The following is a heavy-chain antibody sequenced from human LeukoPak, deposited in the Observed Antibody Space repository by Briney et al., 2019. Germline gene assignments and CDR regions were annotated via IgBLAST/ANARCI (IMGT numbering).Heavy chain of an antibody. CDR2: ISGSGGST. D-gene: IGHD3-22*01. J-gene: IGHJ4*02. V-gene: IGHV3-23*01. CDR1: GFTFSSYA. CDR3: AKDLEYDSSGYYDY. Sequence: GGSLRLSCAASGFTFSSYAMSWVRQAPGKGLEWVSAISGSGGSTYYADSVKGRFTISGDNSKNTLYLQMNSLRAEDTAVYYCAKDLEYDSSGYYDYWGQGTLVTVSS.